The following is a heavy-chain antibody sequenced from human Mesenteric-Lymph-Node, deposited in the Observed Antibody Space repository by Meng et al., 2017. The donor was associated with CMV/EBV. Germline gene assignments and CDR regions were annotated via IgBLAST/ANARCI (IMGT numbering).Heavy chain of an antibody. CDR1: GYSFTSYG. CDR2: ISTYNGNP. V-gene: IGHV1-18*01. CDR3: ARDGGGYNDF. Sequence: ASVKVSCKASGYSFTSYGIAWVRQAPGQGLEWMGWISTYNGNPNYAQKFQGRVAMTTDTSTSTAYMDLRSLRSDDTAVYYCARDGGGYNDFWGQGTLVTVSS. J-gene: IGHJ4*02. D-gene: IGHD5-24*01.